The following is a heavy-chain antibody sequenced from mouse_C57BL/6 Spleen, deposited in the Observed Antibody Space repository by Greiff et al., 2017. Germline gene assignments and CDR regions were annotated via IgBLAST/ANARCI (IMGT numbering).Heavy chain of an antibody. Sequence: EVKLVESGGGLVQPGGSLKLSCAASGFTFSDYGMAWVRQAPRKGPEWVAFISNLAYSIYYADTVTGRLTISRENAKNTRYLEMSSLRSEDTAMYYCARGAGTSGYYFDDWGQGATLTVSS. J-gene: IGHJ2*01. V-gene: IGHV5-15*01. CDR3: ARGAGTSGYYFDD. CDR2: ISNLAYSI. D-gene: IGHD4-1*01. CDR1: GFTFSDYG.